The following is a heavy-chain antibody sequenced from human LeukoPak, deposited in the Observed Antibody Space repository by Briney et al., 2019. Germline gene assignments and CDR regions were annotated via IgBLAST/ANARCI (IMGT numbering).Heavy chain of an antibody. CDR3: AKDPYQYDILTGYYL. V-gene: IGHV3-23*01. CDR1: GFIFSSYS. D-gene: IGHD3-9*01. CDR2: ISGSGGST. J-gene: IGHJ4*02. Sequence: GGSLRLSCAASGFIFSSYSMSWVRQAPGKGLEWVSAISGSGGSTYYADSVKGRFTISRDNSKNTLYLQMNSLRAEDTAVYYCAKDPYQYDILTGYYLWGQGTLVTVSS.